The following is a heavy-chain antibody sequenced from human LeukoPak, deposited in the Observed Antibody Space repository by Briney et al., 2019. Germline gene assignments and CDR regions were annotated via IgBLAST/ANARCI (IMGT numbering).Heavy chain of an antibody. Sequence: GGSLRLSCAASRFTFSSYDMHWVRQAPGKGLEWVAVISYDGSNKYYADSVKGRVTISRDNSKNTLYLQTNSLRAEDTAMYYCVKDRHYSSSIMGIWGQGTLVTVSS. CDR3: VKDRHYSSSIMGI. CDR1: RFTFSSYD. V-gene: IGHV3-30*18. J-gene: IGHJ4*02. CDR2: ISYDGSNK. D-gene: IGHD6-19*01.